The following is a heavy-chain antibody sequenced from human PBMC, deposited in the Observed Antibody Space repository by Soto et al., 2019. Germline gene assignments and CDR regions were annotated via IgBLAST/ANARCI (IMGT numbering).Heavy chain of an antibody. CDR1: RGSIRSSSYY. J-gene: IGHJ5*02. CDR2: IYYSGST. CDR3: AGTYYYGSGSYYRTNWFDP. V-gene: IGHV4-39*01. D-gene: IGHD3-10*01. Sequence: SETLCLTCTVSRGSIRSSSYYWGWIRQPPGKGLEWIGSIYYSGSTYYNPSLKSRVTISVDTSKNQFSLKLSSVTAADTAVYYCAGTYYYGSGSYYRTNWFDPWGQGTLVTVSS.